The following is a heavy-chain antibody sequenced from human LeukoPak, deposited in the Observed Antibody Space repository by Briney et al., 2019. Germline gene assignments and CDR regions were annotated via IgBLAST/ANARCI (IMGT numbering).Heavy chain of an antibody. D-gene: IGHD6-13*01. CDR2: INHSGST. J-gene: IGHJ4*02. V-gene: IGHV4-34*01. CDR1: GGSFSGYY. Sequence: SETLSLTCAVYGGSFSGYYWSWIRQPPGKGLEWIGEINHSGSTYYNPSLKTRVTISVDTSKNQFSLKLTSVTAADTAVYYCARVRAAAIPYYFDYWGQGTLVTVSS. CDR3: ARVRAAAIPYYFDY.